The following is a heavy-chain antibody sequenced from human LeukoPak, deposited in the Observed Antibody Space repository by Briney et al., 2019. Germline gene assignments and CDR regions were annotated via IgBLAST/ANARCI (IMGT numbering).Heavy chain of an antibody. CDR3: ARGGPDIVVVPAARLHYYYYGMDV. D-gene: IGHD2-2*01. CDR2: INHSGST. V-gene: IGHV4-34*01. Sequence: SETLSLTCAVYGGSFSGYYWSWIRQPPGKGLEWIGEINHSGSTNYNPSLKSRVAISVDTSKNQFALKLSSVTAADTAVYYCARGGPDIVVVPAARLHYYYYGMDVWGKGTTVTVSS. J-gene: IGHJ6*04. CDR1: GGSFSGYY.